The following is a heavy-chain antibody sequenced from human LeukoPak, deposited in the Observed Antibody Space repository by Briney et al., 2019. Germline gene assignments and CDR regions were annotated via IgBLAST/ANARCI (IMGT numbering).Heavy chain of an antibody. CDR1: GGSLSNYY. CDR2: IYSSGSI. V-gene: IGHV4-59*08. Sequence: SETLSLTCTVFGGSLSNYYWVWVRQPPGKGLKWIGLIYSSGSIKHNPSLKSRLTISLDTSKNQISLKLTSVTAADTAIYYCARQFEFWGQGTLVTVSS. CDR3: ARQFEF. J-gene: IGHJ4*02.